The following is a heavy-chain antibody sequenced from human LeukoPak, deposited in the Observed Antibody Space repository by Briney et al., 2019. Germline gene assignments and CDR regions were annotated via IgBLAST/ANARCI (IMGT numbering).Heavy chain of an antibody. J-gene: IGHJ4*02. Sequence: ASVKVSCKASGYTFTSYYMHWVRQAPGQGLEWMGIINPSGGSTSYAQKFQGRVTMTRDMSTSTVYMELSSLRSEDTAVYYCARESIVDTAMVTIDYWGQGPLVTVSS. D-gene: IGHD5-18*01. CDR1: GYTFTSYY. CDR2: INPSGGST. V-gene: IGHV1-46*01. CDR3: ARESIVDTAMVTIDY.